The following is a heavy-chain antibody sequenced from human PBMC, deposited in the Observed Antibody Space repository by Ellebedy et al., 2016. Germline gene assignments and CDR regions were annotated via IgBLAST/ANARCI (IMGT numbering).Heavy chain of an antibody. CDR3: ARQDYDFWSGYSPLGYFDY. Sequence: GGSLRLXXKGSGYSFTSYWIGWVRQMPGKGLEWMGIIYPGDSDTRYSPSFQGQVTISADKSISTAYLQWSSLKASDTAMYYCARQDYDFWSGYSPLGYFDYWGQGTLVTVSS. CDR2: IYPGDSDT. CDR1: GYSFTSYW. V-gene: IGHV5-51*01. D-gene: IGHD3-3*01. J-gene: IGHJ4*02.